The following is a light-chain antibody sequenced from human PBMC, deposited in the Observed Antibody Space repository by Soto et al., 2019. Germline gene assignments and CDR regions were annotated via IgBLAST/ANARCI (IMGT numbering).Light chain of an antibody. V-gene: IGLV2-14*01. J-gene: IGLJ3*02. CDR3: VSYIESSLTHSV. CDR1: CTDVGGYNL. CDR2: EVD. Sequence: QCSLNPPASVYGSPGQSIRMSCTGTCTDVGGYNLVSWYQHHAGKGPKMLIFEVDNRPSGISDRFSGSKSGDTASLTISDLQAEEEADYYCVSYIESSLTHSVFGGGTKVTVL.